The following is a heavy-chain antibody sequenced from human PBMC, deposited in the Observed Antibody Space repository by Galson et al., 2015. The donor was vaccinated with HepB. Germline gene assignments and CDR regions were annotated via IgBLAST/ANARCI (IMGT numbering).Heavy chain of an antibody. CDR3: ARDGGYGDYYYYGMDV. J-gene: IGHJ6*02. V-gene: IGHV6-1*01. CDR1: GDSVSSHSAA. Sequence: CAISGDSVSSHSAAWNWIRQSPSRGLEWLGRTYYRSKWYNDYAVSVKSRITINPDTSKNQFSLQLNSVTPEDTAVYYFARDGGYGDYYYYGMDVWGQGTTVTVSS. D-gene: IGHD5-12*01. CDR2: TYYRSKWYN.